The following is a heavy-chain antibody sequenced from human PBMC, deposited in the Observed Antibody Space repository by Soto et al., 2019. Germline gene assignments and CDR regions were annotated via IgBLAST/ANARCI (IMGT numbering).Heavy chain of an antibody. Sequence: HPGGSLRLSCAASGFTFSSYWISWVRQAPGKGLEWVANIKQDGSEKYYVDSVKGRFTISRDNAKNSLYLQMNSLRAEDTAVYYCARWRFGTTGYYYYGMDVWGQGTTVTVSS. J-gene: IGHJ6*02. V-gene: IGHV3-7*01. CDR1: GFTFSSYW. CDR2: IKQDGSEK. D-gene: IGHD3-10*01. CDR3: ARWRFGTTGYYYYGMDV.